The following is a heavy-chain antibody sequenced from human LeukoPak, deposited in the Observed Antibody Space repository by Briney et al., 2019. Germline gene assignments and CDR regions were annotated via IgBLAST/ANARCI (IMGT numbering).Heavy chain of an antibody. D-gene: IGHD3-10*01. Sequence: ASVKVSCKASGGTFSSYAISWVRQAPGQGPEWMGGIIPIFGTANYAQKFRGRVTITADESTSTAYMELSSLRSEDTAVYYCARGDYGSGSSCWFDPWGQGTLSPSPQ. CDR1: GGTFSSYA. CDR3: ARGDYGSGSSCWFDP. V-gene: IGHV1-69*13. CDR2: IIPIFGTA. J-gene: IGHJ5*02.